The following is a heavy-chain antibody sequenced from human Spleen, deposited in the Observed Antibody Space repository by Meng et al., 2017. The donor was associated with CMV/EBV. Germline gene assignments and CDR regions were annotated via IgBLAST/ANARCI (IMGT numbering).Heavy chain of an antibody. V-gene: IGHV1-2*02. CDR3: ARAAYSSFARGGYYFDY. CDR1: YTFTGYY. J-gene: IGHJ4*02. Sequence: YTFTGYYIHWVRQAPGQGLVWMGWINPDRGGTDYPQKFQGRVTMTRDTSISTAYMELRRLTSDDTAVYYCARAAYSSFARGGYYFDYWGQGTLVTVSS. CDR2: INPDRGGT. D-gene: IGHD6-6*01.